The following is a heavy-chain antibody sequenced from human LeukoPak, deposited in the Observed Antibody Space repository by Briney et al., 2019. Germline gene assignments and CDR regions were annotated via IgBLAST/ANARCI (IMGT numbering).Heavy chain of an antibody. CDR3: ARAKDGYSFDS. V-gene: IGHV4-31*03. D-gene: IGHD2-2*03. CDR2: TYYSGSA. CDR1: GGSISSGVYY. J-gene: IGHJ4*02. Sequence: SETLSLTCNVSGGSISSGVYYWSWIRQDPGKGLEWIGYTYYSGSAYYNPALKSRVTISVDTSKNQFSLNLSSVTAADTAVYYCARAKDGYSFDSWGQGTPVTVSS.